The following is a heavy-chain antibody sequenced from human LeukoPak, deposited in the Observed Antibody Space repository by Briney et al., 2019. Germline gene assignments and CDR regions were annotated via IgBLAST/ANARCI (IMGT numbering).Heavy chain of an antibody. Sequence: GGSLSLSCEASGFSFSSYEMNWVRQAPGQGLEWVSYISSSGSTIYYADSVRGRFTISRDNAKNSVYLQMNSLRAEDTAVYYCARDNGQESNRDNWFDPWGQGTLVTVSS. CDR2: ISSSGSTI. CDR1: GFSFSSYE. V-gene: IGHV3-48*03. CDR3: ARDNGQESNRDNWFDP. J-gene: IGHJ5*02.